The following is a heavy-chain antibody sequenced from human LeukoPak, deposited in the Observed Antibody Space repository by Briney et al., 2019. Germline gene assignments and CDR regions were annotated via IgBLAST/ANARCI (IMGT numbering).Heavy chain of an antibody. J-gene: IGHJ4*02. CDR2: IHYSARI. CDR1: GYSISSGYY. Sequence: PSETLSLTCTVSGYSISSGYYWGWIRQPPGKGLEWIGSIHYSARIYYNPSLKSRLTISPDTSKNQFSLKLTSVTAADTAVYYCARVGIAAAGTVIFDYWGQGTLVTVSS. D-gene: IGHD6-13*01. V-gene: IGHV4-38-2*02. CDR3: ARVGIAAAGTVIFDY.